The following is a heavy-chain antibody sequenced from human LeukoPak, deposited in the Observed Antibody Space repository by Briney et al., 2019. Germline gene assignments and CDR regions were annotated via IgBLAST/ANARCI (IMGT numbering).Heavy chain of an antibody. J-gene: IGHJ4*02. Sequence: PSETLSLTCAVYGGSFSGYYWSWIRQPPGKGLEWIGEINHSESTNYNPSLKSRVTISVDTSKNQFSLKLSSVTAADTAVYYCAREGEYSYGYGDYWGQGTLVTVSS. CDR3: AREGEYSYGYGDY. CDR1: GGSFSGYY. CDR2: INHSEST. V-gene: IGHV4-34*01. D-gene: IGHD5-18*01.